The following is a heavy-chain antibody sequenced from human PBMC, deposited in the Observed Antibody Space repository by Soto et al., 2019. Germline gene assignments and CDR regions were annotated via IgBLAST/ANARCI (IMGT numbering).Heavy chain of an antibody. CDR1: GYTFTSFY. Sequence: ASVKVSCKASGYTFTSFYIHWVRQAPGQGLEWVGIVNPNGGSTNYAQNFKGRINISRDTSTSTVYMDLSSLRSEDTAMYYCGRVTGYSSGWYEYHFDYWGQGTLVTVSS. J-gene: IGHJ4*02. CDR3: GRVTGYSSGWYEYHFDY. D-gene: IGHD6-19*01. V-gene: IGHV1-46*01. CDR2: VNPNGGST.